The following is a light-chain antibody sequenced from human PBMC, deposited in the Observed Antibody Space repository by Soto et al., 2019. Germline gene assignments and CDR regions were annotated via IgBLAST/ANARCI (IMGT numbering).Light chain of an antibody. V-gene: IGKV1-8*01. CDR2: AAS. CDR1: QGISSY. CDR3: QQYYSYPVFT. J-gene: IGKJ3*01. Sequence: AIRMTQSPSSLSASTGDRVTITCRASQGISSYLAWYQQKPGKATKLLIYAASILQSGVPSRFSGSGSGTDFTLTISCLQAEDFATYYCQQYYSYPVFTFGPGTKVYVK.